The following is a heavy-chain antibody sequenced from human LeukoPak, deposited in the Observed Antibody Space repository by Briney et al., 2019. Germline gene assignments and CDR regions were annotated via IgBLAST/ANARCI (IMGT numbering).Heavy chain of an antibody. CDR3: ARWRGSTSERSDY. Sequence: PGGSLRLSCTASGFTFSDYWMTWVRQALGKGLEWVANIKQDGSAKYYVDSVKGRFTISRDNAKNSLYLQMDSLRVEDTATYYCARWRGSTSERSDYWGQGTLVTVSS. CDR2: IKQDGSAK. J-gene: IGHJ4*02. CDR1: GFTFSDYW. D-gene: IGHD2-2*01. V-gene: IGHV3-7*01.